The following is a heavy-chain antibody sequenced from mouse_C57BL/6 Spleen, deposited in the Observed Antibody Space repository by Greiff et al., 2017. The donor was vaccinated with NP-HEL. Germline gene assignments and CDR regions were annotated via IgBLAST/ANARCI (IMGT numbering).Heavy chain of an antibody. CDR2: ISDGGSYT. D-gene: IGHD1-1*01. CDR1: GFTFSSYA. CDR3: ARQECYGSGAWFAY. J-gene: IGHJ3*01. Sequence: EVKVVESGGGLVKPGGSLKLSCAASGFTFSSYAMSWVRQTPEKRLEWVATISDGGSYTYYPDNVKGRFTISRDNAKNNLYLQMSNLKSEDTAMYYCARQECYGSGAWFAYWGQGTLVTVSA. V-gene: IGHV5-4*03.